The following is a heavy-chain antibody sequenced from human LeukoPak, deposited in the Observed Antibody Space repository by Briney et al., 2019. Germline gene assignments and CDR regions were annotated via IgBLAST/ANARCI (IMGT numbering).Heavy chain of an antibody. V-gene: IGHV3-48*01. Sequence: GGSLRLSCATSGFALRYYQMNWVRQAPGKGLEWVSYINVVNGAIYYADSVKGRFTISGDIATNSVYLQMNSLRAEDTALYYCVRDGNRGYDMDVWGQGTAVTVSS. CDR1: GFALRYYQ. D-gene: IGHD3-10*01. J-gene: IGHJ6*02. CDR2: INVVNGAI. CDR3: VRDGNRGYDMDV.